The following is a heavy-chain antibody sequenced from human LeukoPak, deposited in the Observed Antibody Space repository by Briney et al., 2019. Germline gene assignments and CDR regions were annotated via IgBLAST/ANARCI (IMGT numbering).Heavy chain of an antibody. CDR1: GGTFSSYA. V-gene: IGHV1-69*13. CDR2: IIPIFGTA. J-gene: IGHJ6*02. Sequence: VASVKVSRKASGGTFSSYAISWVRQAPGQGLEWMGGIIPIFGTANYAQKFQGRVTITADESTSTAYMELSSLRSEDTAVYYCARRYGYSSSWYRDYDYYYGMDVWGQGTTVTVSS. D-gene: IGHD6-13*01. CDR3: ARRYGYSSSWYRDYDYYYGMDV.